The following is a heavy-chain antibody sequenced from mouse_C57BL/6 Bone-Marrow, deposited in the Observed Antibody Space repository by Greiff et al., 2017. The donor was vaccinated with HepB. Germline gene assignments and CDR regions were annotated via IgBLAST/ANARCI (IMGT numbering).Heavy chain of an antibody. CDR2: ISSGSSTI. D-gene: IGHD1-1*01. J-gene: IGHJ1*03. CDR3: AGPFTTAVEGYYDV. V-gene: IGHV5-17*01. Sequence: EVKLVESGGGLVKPGGSLKLSCAASGFTFSDYGMHWVRQAPEKGLEWVAYISSGSSTIYYADTVKGRFTISRDNAKNTLFLQMTSLRSEDTAMYYCAGPFTTAVEGYYDVWGTGATVTVSS. CDR1: GFTFSDYG.